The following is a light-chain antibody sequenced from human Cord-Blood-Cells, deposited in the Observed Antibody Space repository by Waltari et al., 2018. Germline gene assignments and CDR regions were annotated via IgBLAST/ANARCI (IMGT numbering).Light chain of an antibody. CDR1: QSVSSSY. V-gene: IGKV3-20*01. Sequence: EIVLTQSPGTLSLSPGARATLSCRASQSVSSSYLAWYQQKPGQAPRLLLYGASSRATGIPDRFSGSGSGTDFTLTISRLEPEDFAVYYCQQYGSSPPTWTFGQGTKVEIK. CDR2: GAS. CDR3: QQYGSSPPTWT. J-gene: IGKJ1*01.